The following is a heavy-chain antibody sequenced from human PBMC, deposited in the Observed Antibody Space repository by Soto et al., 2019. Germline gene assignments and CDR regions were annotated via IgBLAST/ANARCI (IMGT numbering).Heavy chain of an antibody. J-gene: IGHJ6*02. CDR3: ARGPYSSSRYEVVSRYYGMDV. D-gene: IGHD6-13*01. V-gene: IGHV4-34*01. CDR1: GGSFSGYY. CDR2: INHSGST. Sequence: QVQLQQWGAGLLKPSETLSLTCAVYGGSFSGYYWSWIRQPPGKGLEWIGEINHSGSTNYTPSLKSRVTISVDTSKNQFSLKLISVTAADTAVYYCARGPYSSSRYEVVSRYYGMDVWGQGTTVTVSS.